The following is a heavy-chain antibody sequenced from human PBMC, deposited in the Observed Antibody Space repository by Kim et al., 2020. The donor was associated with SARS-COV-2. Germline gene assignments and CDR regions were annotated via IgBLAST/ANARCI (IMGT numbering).Heavy chain of an antibody. CDR1: GGSISSSSYY. J-gene: IGHJ3*02. Sequence: SETLSLTCNVSGGSISSSSYYWGWIRQTPGKGLEWIGSIYFSGITYYNPSLKSRVTISVDTSKKQFSLKLSSVTASDTAVYYCVSGAFDSRGYSNHAFDIWGQGTMVTVSS. D-gene: IGHD3-22*01. CDR2: IYFSGIT. V-gene: IGHV4-39*01. CDR3: VSGAFDSRGYSNHAFDI.